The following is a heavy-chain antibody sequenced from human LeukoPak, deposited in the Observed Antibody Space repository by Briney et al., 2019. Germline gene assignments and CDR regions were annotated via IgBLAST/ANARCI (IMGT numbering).Heavy chain of an antibody. CDR2: ISRSISTI. V-gene: IGHV3-48*04. D-gene: IGHD1-26*01. Sequence: GGSLRLSCAASGFTFTSDSMNWVRQAPGKGREWVSYISRSISTIYYADSVKGRFTISRDHAKNSMYLQMNSLRAEDTAVYYCARDSGSYEDGFDYWGQGTLVTVSS. J-gene: IGHJ4*02. CDR1: GFTFTSDS. CDR3: ARDSGSYEDGFDY.